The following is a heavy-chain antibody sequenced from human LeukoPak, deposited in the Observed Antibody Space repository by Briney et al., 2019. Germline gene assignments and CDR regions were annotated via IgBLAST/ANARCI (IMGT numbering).Heavy chain of an antibody. D-gene: IGHD3-22*01. V-gene: IGHV4-39*07. J-gene: IGHJ4*02. CDR1: GGSISSNTYY. CDR2: IYYSGST. CDR3: ARGNYHYDSSGYYFSLDS. Sequence: KASETLSLTCTVSGGSISSNTYYWGWIRQPPGKGLEWIGSIYYSGSTYYNPSLKSRVTISVDTSKNQFSLKLSSVTAADTAVYYCARGNYHYDSSGYYFSLDSWGQGTLVTVSS.